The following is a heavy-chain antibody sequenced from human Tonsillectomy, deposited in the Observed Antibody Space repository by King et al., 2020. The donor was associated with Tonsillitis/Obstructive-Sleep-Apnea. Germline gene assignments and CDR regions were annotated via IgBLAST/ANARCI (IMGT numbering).Heavy chain of an antibody. V-gene: IGHV3-9*01. D-gene: IGHD2-15*01. CDR3: AKAHRGWGLLYDAFDI. CDR2: ITWNSDNI. CDR1: GFTFDDYA. Sequence: QLVQSGGGLVQPGRSLRLSCAASGFTFDDYAMHWVRQAPGKGLEWVSGITWNSDNIDYADSVKGRFTISRDNAKNSLYLRMNSLRPEDTALYYCAKAHRGWGLLYDAFDIWGQGTMVTVSS. J-gene: IGHJ3*02.